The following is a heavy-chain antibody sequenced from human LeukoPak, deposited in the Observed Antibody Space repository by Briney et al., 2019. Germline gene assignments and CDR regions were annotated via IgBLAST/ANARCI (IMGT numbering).Heavy chain of an antibody. CDR1: GFTFSNYW. J-gene: IGHJ4*02. CDR2: IKQDDSEI. CDR3: ARAWMGGRY. Sequence: PGGSLRLSCSASGFTFSNYWMSWVRQAPGKGLEWVATIKQDDSEIYYVDSVKGRFTISRDNAKNSLYLQMNSLRAEDTAVYYCARAWMGGRYWGQGTLVTVSS. D-gene: IGHD3-16*01. V-gene: IGHV3-7*04.